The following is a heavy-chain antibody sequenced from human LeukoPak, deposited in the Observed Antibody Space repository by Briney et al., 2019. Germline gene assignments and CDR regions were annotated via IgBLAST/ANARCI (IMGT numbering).Heavy chain of an antibody. J-gene: IGHJ6*02. CDR3: AEVSGGGLYYDGMDV. D-gene: IGHD1-14*01. V-gene: IGHV3-23*01. Sequence: PGGSLRLSCAASGFTFNNYAMSWVRQAPGKGLEWVSVISGSGGTTYYADSVKGRFTISRDSSKNTLYLQMNSLRAEDTAVYYCAEVSGGGLYYDGMDVWGQGTTVTVSS. CDR1: GFTFNNYA. CDR2: ISGSGGTT.